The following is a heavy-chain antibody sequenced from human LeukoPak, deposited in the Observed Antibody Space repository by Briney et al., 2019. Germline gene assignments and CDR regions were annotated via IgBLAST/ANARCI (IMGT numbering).Heavy chain of an antibody. J-gene: IGHJ3*02. CDR2: INHSGST. D-gene: IGHD3-16*02. V-gene: IGHV4-34*01. CDR1: GGSFSGYY. CDR3: ARGSSRYSI. Sequence: SETLSLTCAVYGGSFSGYYWSWIRQPPGKGLEWIGEINHSGSTDYNPSLKSRVTISVDTSKNQFSLKLSSVTAADTAVYYCARGSSRYSIWGQGTMVTVSS.